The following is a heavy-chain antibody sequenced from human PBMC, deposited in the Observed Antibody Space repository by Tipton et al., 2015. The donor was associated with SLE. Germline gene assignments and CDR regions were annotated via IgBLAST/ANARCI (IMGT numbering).Heavy chain of an antibody. Sequence: LRLSCPLFHRTINENYLTWVRQPPGEGLQWIGDISYTQSTNYNPSLRSRVTISLDTSENHFSLKLSSVTAADAAVYYCTRALECPITGYYFDYWGQGTLVTVSS. V-gene: IGHV4-34*01. CDR2: ISYTQST. CDR3: TRALECPITGYYFDY. CDR1: HRTINENY. J-gene: IGHJ4*02. D-gene: IGHD3-3*01.